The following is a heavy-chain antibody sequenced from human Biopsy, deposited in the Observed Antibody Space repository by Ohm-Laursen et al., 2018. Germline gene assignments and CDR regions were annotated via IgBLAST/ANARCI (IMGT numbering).Heavy chain of an antibody. CDR3: ARVPLPGIGAAYQGRFLYGMDV. CDR1: GGSFNGYF. Sequence: TLSLTCAVYGGSFNGYFWSWIRQPPGKGLEWIGDITQSGSTNYSPSLKSRVTISVDTAKKQFSLSLRSVTVADTAVYYCARVPLPGIGAAYQGRFLYGMDVWGQGTTVSVSS. CDR2: ITQSGST. J-gene: IGHJ6*02. V-gene: IGHV4-34*01. D-gene: IGHD6-13*01.